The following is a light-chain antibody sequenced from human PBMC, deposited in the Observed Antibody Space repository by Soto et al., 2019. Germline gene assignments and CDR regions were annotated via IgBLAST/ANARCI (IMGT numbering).Light chain of an antibody. CDR3: QQYNSYSIT. CDR1: QSINTW. J-gene: IGKJ5*01. Sequence: ASVGDRLTITCRASQSINTWLAWYQQKPGKAPKLLIHDASSLASGVPSRFSGSGSGTDVTLTISSLQPDDFATYYCQQYNSYSITFGQGNDWRL. V-gene: IGKV1-5*01. CDR2: DAS.